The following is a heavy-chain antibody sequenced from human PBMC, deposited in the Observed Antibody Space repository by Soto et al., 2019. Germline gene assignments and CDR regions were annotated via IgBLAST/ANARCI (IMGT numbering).Heavy chain of an antibody. CDR1: GGNISNYY. CDR3: ARSYRRYCSGGSCYSYYYYYMDV. CDR2: IYYSGST. Sequence: SETLSLSYTVSGGNISNYYWSWIRQTQGKGLEWIGYIYYSGSTNYNPSLKSRVTISVDTSKSQFSLKLSSVTAADTAVYYCARSYRRYCSGGSCYSYYYYYMDVWGKGTTVTSP. V-gene: IGHV4-59*01. D-gene: IGHD2-15*01. J-gene: IGHJ6*03.